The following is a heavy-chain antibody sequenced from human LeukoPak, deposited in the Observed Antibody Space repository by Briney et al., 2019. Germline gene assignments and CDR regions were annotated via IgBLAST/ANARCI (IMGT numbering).Heavy chain of an antibody. J-gene: IGHJ3*02. CDR1: GFTFSDYY. CDR3: ARGVSDLFDAFDI. Sequence: GGSLRLSCAASGFTFSDYYMSWIRPAPGKGLEWVSYISSSGSTIYYADSVKGRFTISRDNAKNSLYLQMNSLRAEDTAVYYCARGVSDLFDAFDIWGQGTMVTVSS. CDR2: ISSSGSTI. V-gene: IGHV3-11*04. D-gene: IGHD2-21*01.